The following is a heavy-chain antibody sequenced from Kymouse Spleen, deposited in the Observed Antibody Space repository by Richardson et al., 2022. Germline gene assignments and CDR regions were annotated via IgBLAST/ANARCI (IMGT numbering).Heavy chain of an antibody. CDR3: AREEAVAGYFDY. V-gene: IGHV3-13*01. J-gene: IGHJ4*02. D-gene: IGHD6-19*01. CDR2: IGTAGDT. CDR1: GFTFSSYD. Sequence: EVQLVESGGGLVQPGGSLRLSCAASGFTFSSYDMHWVRQATGKGLEWVSAIGTAGDTYYPGSVKGRFTISRENAKNSLYLQMNSLRAGDTAVYYCAREEAVAGYFDYWGQGTLVTVSS.